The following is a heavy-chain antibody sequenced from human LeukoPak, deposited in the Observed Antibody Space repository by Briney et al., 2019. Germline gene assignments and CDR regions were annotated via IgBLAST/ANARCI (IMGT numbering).Heavy chain of an antibody. D-gene: IGHD6-19*01. Sequence: SETLSLTCTVSGGSISTYYWSWIRQPPGKGLEWIGYLYYSGSTNYNPSLKSRVTISLDTSKNQFSLKLNSVTAADTAVYYCARQSAVAGKMDYWGQGTLVTVSS. J-gene: IGHJ4*02. CDR3: ARQSAVAGKMDY. V-gene: IGHV4-59*08. CDR2: LYYSGST. CDR1: GGSISTYY.